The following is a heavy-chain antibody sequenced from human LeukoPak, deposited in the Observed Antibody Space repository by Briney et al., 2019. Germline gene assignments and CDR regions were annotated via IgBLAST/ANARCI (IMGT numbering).Heavy chain of an antibody. V-gene: IGHV3-30*02. J-gene: IGHJ3*02. CDR1: GITFSNSG. CDR3: AKDGDWTFDI. CDR2: IGHDGRNK. D-gene: IGHD2-21*01. Sequence: GGSLRLSCEASGITFSNSGMHWVREAPGKGLEWVAYIGHDGRNKFYTESLRGRFTISGDNSMKMAYLQLNSLRTEDTAIYFCAKDGDWTFDIWGPGTMVTVSS.